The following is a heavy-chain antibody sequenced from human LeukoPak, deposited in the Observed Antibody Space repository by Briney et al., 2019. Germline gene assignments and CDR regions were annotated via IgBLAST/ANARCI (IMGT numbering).Heavy chain of an antibody. J-gene: IGHJ6*04. CDR1: GFIFSIYS. D-gene: IGHD3-10*02. CDR3: AELGITMIGGV. V-gene: IGHV3-48*04. Sequence: GGSLRLSCAASGFIFSIYSMIWVRQATGEGREWVSYISSSSSTIYYADSVKGRFTIPRDNAKNSLYLQMNSLRAEDTAVYYCAELGITMIGGVWGKGTTVTISS. CDR2: ISSSSSTI.